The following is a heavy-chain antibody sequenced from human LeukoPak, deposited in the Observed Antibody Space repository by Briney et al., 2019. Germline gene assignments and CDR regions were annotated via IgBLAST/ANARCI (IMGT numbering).Heavy chain of an antibody. J-gene: IGHJ4*02. CDR1: GGSISSYY. D-gene: IGHD6-6*01. CDR2: IYHSGST. Sequence: SETLSLTCTVSGGSISSYYWSWIRQPPGRGLEWIGYIYHSGSTYYNPSLKSRVTISADRSKNQFSLKLSSLTAADTAVYYCARARYSSSSLIDYWGQGTLVTVSS. V-gene: IGHV4-59*12. CDR3: ARARYSSSSLIDY.